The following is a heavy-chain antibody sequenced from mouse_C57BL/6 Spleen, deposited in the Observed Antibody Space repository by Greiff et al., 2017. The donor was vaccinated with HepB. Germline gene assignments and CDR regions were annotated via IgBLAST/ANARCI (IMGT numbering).Heavy chain of an antibody. CDR2: ISYDGSN. CDR3: AREGNYDYDEPYYYAMDY. V-gene: IGHV3-6*01. Sequence: ESGPGLVKPSQSLSLTCSVTGYSITSGYYWNWIRQFPGNKLEWMGYISYDGSNNYNPSLKNRISITRDTSKNQFFLKLNSVTTEDTATYYCAREGNYDYDEPYYYAMDYWGQGTSVTVSS. J-gene: IGHJ4*01. CDR1: GYSITSGYY. D-gene: IGHD2-4*01.